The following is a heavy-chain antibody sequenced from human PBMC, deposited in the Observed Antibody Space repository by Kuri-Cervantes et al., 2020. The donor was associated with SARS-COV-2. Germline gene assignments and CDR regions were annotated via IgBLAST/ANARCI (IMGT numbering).Heavy chain of an antibody. CDR1: GFTFSSYG. Sequence: GGSLRLSCAASGFTFSSYGMHWVRQAPGKGLEWVAVIWYDGSNKYYADSVKGRFTISRDNSKNTRYLQMNSLRAEDTAVYYCARVGIAAAGRPYYYYMDVWGKGTTVTVSS. V-gene: IGHV3-30*19. J-gene: IGHJ6*03. CDR2: IWYDGSNK. CDR3: ARVGIAAAGRPYYYYMDV. D-gene: IGHD6-13*01.